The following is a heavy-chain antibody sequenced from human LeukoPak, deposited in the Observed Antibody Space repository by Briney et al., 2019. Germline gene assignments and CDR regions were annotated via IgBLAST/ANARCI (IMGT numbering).Heavy chain of an antibody. CDR3: ACSSGWYNDAFDI. D-gene: IGHD6-19*01. J-gene: IGHJ3*02. CDR1: GYSFTSYW. Sequence: GESLKISCKGSGYSFTSYWIGWVRQMPGKGLEWMEIIYPGDSDTRYSPSFQGQVTISADKSISTAYLQWSSLKASDTAMYYCACSSGWYNDAFDIWGQGTMVTVSS. V-gene: IGHV5-51*01. CDR2: IYPGDSDT.